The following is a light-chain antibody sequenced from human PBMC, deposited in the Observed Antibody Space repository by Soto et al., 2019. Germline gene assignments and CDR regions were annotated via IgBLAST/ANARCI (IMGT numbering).Light chain of an antibody. CDR3: QQYDHLPPLS. CDR1: QDIKNY. Sequence: QMTQSPSSLSASVGDRVTITCQASQDIKNYLNWYQQKPGKAPNLLIYDASNLKTGVPSRFSGGGSGTHFTFTISSLQPEDVATYYCQQYDHLPPLSFGGGTKVEIK. J-gene: IGKJ4*01. V-gene: IGKV1-33*01. CDR2: DAS.